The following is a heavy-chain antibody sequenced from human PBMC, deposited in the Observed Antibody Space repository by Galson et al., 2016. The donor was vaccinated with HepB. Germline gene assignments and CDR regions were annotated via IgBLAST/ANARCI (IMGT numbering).Heavy chain of an antibody. J-gene: IGHJ4*02. V-gene: IGHV2-5*02. CDR3: AHFNCGAGCDLPNYFDY. D-gene: IGHD2-21*02. CDR2: IYWDADK. Sequence: PALVKPTQALTLTCTLSGVSLSTTGVGVGWIRQPPGKALEWLALIYWDADKRYSPSLKSRLTITRDISKNQVDLIVTNMDPVDTATYYCAHFNCGAGCDLPNYFDYWGQGALVIVPS. CDR1: GVSLSTTGVG.